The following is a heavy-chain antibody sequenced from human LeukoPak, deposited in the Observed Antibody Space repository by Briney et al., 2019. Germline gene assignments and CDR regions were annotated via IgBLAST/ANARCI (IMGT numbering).Heavy chain of an antibody. CDR3: ARETVGAPLVDY. CDR1: GGSISSGDYY. D-gene: IGHD1-26*01. Sequence: PSQTLSLTCTVSGGSISSGDYYWSWIRQPPGKGLEWIGYIYYSGSTYYNTSLKSRVTISVDTSKNQFSLKLSSVTAADTAVYYCARETVGAPLVDYWGQGTLVTVSS. CDR2: IYYSGST. J-gene: IGHJ4*02. V-gene: IGHV4-30-4*08.